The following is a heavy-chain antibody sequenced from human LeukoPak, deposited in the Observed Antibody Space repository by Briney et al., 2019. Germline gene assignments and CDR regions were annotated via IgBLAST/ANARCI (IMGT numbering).Heavy chain of an antibody. CDR3: AKERDTAMVTIDY. CDR1: GFTFSSYG. D-gene: IGHD5-18*01. V-gene: IGHV3-30*02. J-gene: IGHJ4*02. CDR2: IRYDGSNK. Sequence: PGGSLRLSCAASGFTFSSYGMHWVRQAPGKGLEWVAFIRYDGSNKYYEDSVKGRFTISRDNSKNTLYLQMNRLRAEDTDVYYCAKERDTAMVTIDYWGQGTLVTVSS.